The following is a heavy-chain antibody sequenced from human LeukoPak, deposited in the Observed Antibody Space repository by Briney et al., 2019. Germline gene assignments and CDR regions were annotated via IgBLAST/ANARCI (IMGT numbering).Heavy chain of an antibody. CDR2: ISDDGGYK. Sequence: AGGSLRLSFAASEFTFRSYGTHWGRQAPGKGLGWVAVISDDGGYKYYADSVKGRFTTSRDNSKNTLYLQINSLRAEDTAVYYCAKGRAWSYEYYFAYWGQGTLVTVSS. V-gene: IGHV3-30*18. J-gene: IGHJ4*02. D-gene: IGHD6-19*01. CDR3: AKGRAWSYEYYFAY. CDR1: EFTFRSYG.